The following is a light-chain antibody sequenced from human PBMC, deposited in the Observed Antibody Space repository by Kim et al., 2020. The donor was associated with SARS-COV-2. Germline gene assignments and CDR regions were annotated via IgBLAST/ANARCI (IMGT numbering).Light chain of an antibody. CDR2: GKN. V-gene: IGLV3-19*01. Sequence: LGQTVRIPCQGDSLRSYYPSGYQQKPGQGPVLVIYGKNNRPSGIPDRFSGSSSGNTASLTITGAQAEDEADYYCNSRDSSGNHLGVFGGGTQLTVL. J-gene: IGLJ3*02. CDR3: NSRDSSGNHLGV. CDR1: SLRSYY.